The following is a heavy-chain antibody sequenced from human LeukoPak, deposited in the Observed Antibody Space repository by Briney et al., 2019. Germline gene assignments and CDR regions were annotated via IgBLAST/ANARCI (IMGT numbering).Heavy chain of an antibody. CDR3: AKDHDYGDYAVDY. J-gene: IGHJ4*02. Sequence: GGSLRLSCAASGFTFSGYVMTWVRQAPGKGLECVSSITFSSSHIYYADSVKGRFTISRDTSKNTLYLQMNSLRAEDTAVYYCAKDHDYGDYAVDYWGQGTLVTVSS. CDR2: ITFSSSHI. CDR1: GFTFSGYV. D-gene: IGHD4-17*01. V-gene: IGHV3-21*01.